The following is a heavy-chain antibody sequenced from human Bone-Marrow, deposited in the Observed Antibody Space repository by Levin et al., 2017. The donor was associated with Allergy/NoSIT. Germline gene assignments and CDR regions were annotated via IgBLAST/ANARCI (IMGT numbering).Heavy chain of an antibody. J-gene: IGHJ6*02. CDR3: ARGPKGDTSVYGMDV. Sequence: SETLSLTCAVYGGSFSGYYWSWIRQPPGKGLEWIGEINHSGSTNYNPSLKSRVTISVDTSKNQFSLKLSSVTAADTAVYYCARGPKGDTSVYGMDVWGQGTTVTVSS. CDR1: GGSFSGYY. CDR2: INHSGST. D-gene: IGHD3-16*01. V-gene: IGHV4-34*01.